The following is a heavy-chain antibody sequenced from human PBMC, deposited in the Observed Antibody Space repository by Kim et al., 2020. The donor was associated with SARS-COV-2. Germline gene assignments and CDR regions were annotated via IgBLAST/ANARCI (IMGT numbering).Heavy chain of an antibody. CDR2: ISAYNGDT. J-gene: IGHJ4*02. V-gene: IGHV1-18*01. Sequence: ASVKVSCKASGYTFTSYGISWVRQAPGQGLEWMGWISAYNGDTNYAQKLQGRVTMTTDTSTSTAYMELRSLRSDDTAVYYCARDLLVRGPLDYWGQGTLVTVSS. CDR1: GYTFTSYG. D-gene: IGHD3-10*01. CDR3: ARDLLVRGPLDY.